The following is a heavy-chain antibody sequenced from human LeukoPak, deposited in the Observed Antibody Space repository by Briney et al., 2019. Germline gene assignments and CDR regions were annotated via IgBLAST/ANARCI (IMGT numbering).Heavy chain of an antibody. D-gene: IGHD2-2*02. V-gene: IGHV3-11*04. CDR2: ISGSGSNK. CDR3: ARDRVPAAIRGNWFDP. CDR1: GFTFSDYF. J-gene: IGHJ5*02. Sequence: GGSLRLSCAASGFTFSDYFMTWIRQAPGKGLEWVSYISGSGSNKYYADSVKGRFTISRDNAKNSLYLQMNSLRAEDTAVYYCARDRVPAAIRGNWFDPWGQGTLVTVSS.